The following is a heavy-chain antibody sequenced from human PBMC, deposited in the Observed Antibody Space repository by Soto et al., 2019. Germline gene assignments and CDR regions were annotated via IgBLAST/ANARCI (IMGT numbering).Heavy chain of an antibody. Sequence: QVQLVQSGAEVKKPGSSVKVSCKASGRTFNNYAISWVRQAPGIGFEWLGVIIPIGGTPEHAQKFQGRVTLSADESTNTAYMELSSLRSEQTAVYYCATNYYDGSGHYFIFEHWGQGTLVTVSS. CDR2: IIPIGGTP. J-gene: IGHJ4*02. CDR1: GRTFNNYA. V-gene: IGHV1-69*01. CDR3: ATNYYDGSGHYFIFEH. D-gene: IGHD3-22*01.